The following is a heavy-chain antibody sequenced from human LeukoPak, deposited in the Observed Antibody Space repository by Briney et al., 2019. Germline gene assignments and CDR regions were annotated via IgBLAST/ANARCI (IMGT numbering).Heavy chain of an antibody. V-gene: IGHV4-4*07. CDR3: ASSTSFTVAGTGY. CDR2: IYTSGST. J-gene: IGHJ4*02. CDR1: GGSISSYY. Sequence: SETLSLTCTVSGGSISSYYWSWLRQPAGKGLEWIGRIYTSGSTNYNPSLKSRVTMSVDTSKNQFSLKLSSVTAADTAVYYCASSTSFTVAGTGYWGQGTLVTVSS. D-gene: IGHD6-19*01.